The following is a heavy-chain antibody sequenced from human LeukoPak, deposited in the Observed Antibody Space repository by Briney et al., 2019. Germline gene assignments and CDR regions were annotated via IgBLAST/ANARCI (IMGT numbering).Heavy chain of an antibody. CDR1: GFTFDDDT. CDR3: ARMAGGYYDSSGLDY. CDR2: ITWKSHRT. V-gene: IGHV3-43*01. Sequence: PGGSLRLSCAASGFTFDDDTMHWVRQTPGRGLEWVSFITWKSHRTHYADSVKGRFTVSRDNSKDSLYLQMNSLRADDTAVYYCARMAGGYYDSSGLDYWGQGTLVTVSS. J-gene: IGHJ4*02. D-gene: IGHD3-22*01.